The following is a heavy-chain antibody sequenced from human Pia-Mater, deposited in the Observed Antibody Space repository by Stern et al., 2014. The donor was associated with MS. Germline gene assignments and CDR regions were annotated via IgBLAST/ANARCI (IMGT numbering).Heavy chain of an antibody. Sequence: QVTLRESGPALVKPTQTLTLTCTFSGFSLSTSGMCVSWIRQPPGKALEWLALIDGDDDKYYSTSLKTRLTISKDPSKNQVVLKMTDMDPMDTATYYCARTTTINKGEDYWGQGTLVTVSS. J-gene: IGHJ4*02. D-gene: IGHD4-11*01. V-gene: IGHV2-70*01. CDR3: ARTTTINKGEDY. CDR2: IDGDDDK. CDR1: GFSLSTSGMC.